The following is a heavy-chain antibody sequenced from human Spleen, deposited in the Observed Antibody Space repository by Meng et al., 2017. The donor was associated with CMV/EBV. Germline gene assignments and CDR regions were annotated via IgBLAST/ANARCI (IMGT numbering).Heavy chain of an antibody. CDR1: GFNFSDYY. D-gene: IGHD2-2*01. J-gene: IGHJ4*02. CDR2: ISSSGGSTI. Sequence: GESLKISCAASGFNFSDYYMTWVRQAPGKGLEWVSYISSSGGSTIYYADSVRGRFTISRDNAKNSLYLQMNSLRAEDTALYYCAKDSYCSSTSCYPTLDYWGQGTLVTVSS. V-gene: IGHV3-11*01. CDR3: AKDSYCSSTSCYPTLDY.